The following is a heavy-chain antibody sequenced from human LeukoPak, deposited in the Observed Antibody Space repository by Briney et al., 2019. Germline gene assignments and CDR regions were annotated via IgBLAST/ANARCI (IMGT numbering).Heavy chain of an antibody. V-gene: IGHV3-30*18. CDR1: GFTFSSYG. CDR3: AKDRAHYYDSSGVGI. CDR2: ISYDGSNK. Sequence: GGSLRLSCAASGFTFSSYGMHWVRQAPGKGLEWVAVISYDGSNKYYADSVKGRFTISRDNSKNTLYLQMNSLRAEDTAVYYCAKDRAHYYDSSGVGIWGQGTLVTVSS. D-gene: IGHD3-22*01. J-gene: IGHJ4*02.